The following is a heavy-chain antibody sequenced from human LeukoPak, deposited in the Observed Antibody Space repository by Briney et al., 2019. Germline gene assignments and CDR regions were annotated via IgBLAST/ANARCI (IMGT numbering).Heavy chain of an antibody. J-gene: IGHJ6*02. CDR1: GLSFSTSW. CDR2: IHSNGIDT. V-gene: IGHV3-74*01. CDR3: VRDQYYVMDV. Sequence: GGSLRLSCAASGLSFSTSWMHWVRQGPGKGLEWVSRIHSNGIDTIYADSVKGRITVSRDNAKNTLYLQMHSLRVEDTAVYFCVRDQYYVMDVWGQGATVTVPS.